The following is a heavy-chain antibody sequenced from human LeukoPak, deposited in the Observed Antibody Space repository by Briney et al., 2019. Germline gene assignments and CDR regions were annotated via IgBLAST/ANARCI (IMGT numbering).Heavy chain of an antibody. CDR2: ISSSGSTI. D-gene: IGHD6-19*01. CDR1: GFTFSDYY. V-gene: IGHV3-11*01. Sequence: GGSLRLSCAASGFTFSDYYMSWIRQAPGKGLEWVSYISSSGSTIYYADSVKGRFTISRDNAKNSLYPQMNSLRAEDTAVYYCARKYSSGIWDYWGQGTLVTVSS. J-gene: IGHJ4*02. CDR3: ARKYSSGIWDY.